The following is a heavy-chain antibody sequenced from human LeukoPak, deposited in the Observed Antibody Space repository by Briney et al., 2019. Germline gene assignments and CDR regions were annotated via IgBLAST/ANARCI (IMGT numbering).Heavy chain of an antibody. J-gene: IGHJ6*03. D-gene: IGHD6-13*01. CDR1: GGSISSSSYY. CDR3: ARDWAAAAALGYMDV. CDR2: IYYSGST. V-gene: IGHV4-39*07. Sequence: SETLSLTCTVSGGSISSSSYYWGWIRQPPGTGLEWIGSIYYSGSTYYNPSLKSRVTISVDTSKNQFSLKLSSVTAADTAVYYCARDWAAAAALGYMDVWGKGTTVIVSS.